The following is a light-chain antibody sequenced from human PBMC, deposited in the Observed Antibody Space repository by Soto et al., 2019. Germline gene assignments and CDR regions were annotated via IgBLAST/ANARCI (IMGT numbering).Light chain of an antibody. CDR2: KAS. J-gene: IGKJ1*01. Sequence: DIQMTQSPSTLSASVGDRVTITCRASQSISTWLAWYQQKPGKAPKLLIYKASSLESGFQSRFSGSGSGPEFTLNISSLQPDDFAPYDCQQHSNYWTFGQGTKVEIK. V-gene: IGKV1-5*03. CDR3: QQHSNYWT. CDR1: QSISTW.